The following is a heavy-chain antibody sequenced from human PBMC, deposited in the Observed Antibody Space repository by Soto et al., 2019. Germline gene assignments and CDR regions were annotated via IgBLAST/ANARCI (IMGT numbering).Heavy chain of an antibody. CDR1: GGSISSYY. J-gene: IGHJ4*02. Sequence: SETLSLTCTVSGGSISSYYWSWIRQPPGKGLEWIGYIYYSGSTNYNPSLKSRVTISVDTSKNQFSLKLSSVTAADTAVYYCARAKREQWLVTQFDYWGQGTLVTVSS. V-gene: IGHV4-59*01. CDR3: ARAKREQWLVTQFDY. D-gene: IGHD6-19*01. CDR2: IYYSGST.